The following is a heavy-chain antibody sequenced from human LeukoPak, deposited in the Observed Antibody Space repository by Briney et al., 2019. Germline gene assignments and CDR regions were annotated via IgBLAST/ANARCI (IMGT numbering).Heavy chain of an antibody. D-gene: IGHD5-12*01. J-gene: IGHJ4*02. CDR2: FDPEDGET. CDR3: ATEGRRYSGYGGVGY. CDR1: GYTLTELS. V-gene: IGHV1-24*01. Sequence: GASVKVSCKVSGYTLTELSMHWVRQAPGKGLEWMGGFDPEDGETIYALKFQGRVTMTEDTSTDTAYMELSSLRSEDTAVYYCATEGRRYSGYGGVGYWGQGTLVTVSS.